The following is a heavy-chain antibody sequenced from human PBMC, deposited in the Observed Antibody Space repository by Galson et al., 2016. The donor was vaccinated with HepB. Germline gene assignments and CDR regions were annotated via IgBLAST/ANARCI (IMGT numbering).Heavy chain of an antibody. CDR1: GFIFDDYA. J-gene: IGHJ4*02. Sequence: SLRLSCAASGFIFDDYAMHWVRQPPGKGPEWVSGIIRNSGYIDYADSVKGRFTISRDNAKNSLYLEMNSLRVEDTALYHCVKGRDGYTGLSDSWGQGTLVIVSS. CDR2: IIRNSGYI. CDR3: VKGRDGYTGLSDS. V-gene: IGHV3-9*01. D-gene: IGHD5-24*01.